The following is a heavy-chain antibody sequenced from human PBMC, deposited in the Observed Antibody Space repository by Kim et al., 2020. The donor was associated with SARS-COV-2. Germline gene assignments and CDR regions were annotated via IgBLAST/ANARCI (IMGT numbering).Heavy chain of an antibody. CDR1: GFTFGDYA. V-gene: IGHV3-49*03. D-gene: IGHD5-12*01. Sequence: GGSLRLSCTASGFTFGDYAMSWFRQAPGKGLEWVGFIRSSAYGGTTEYAASVKGRFTISRDDSKTIAYLQMNSLKTEDTAVYYCTRGSGYDADFDYWGQGTLVTVSS. CDR2: IRSSAYGGTT. CDR3: TRGSGYDADFDY. J-gene: IGHJ4*02.